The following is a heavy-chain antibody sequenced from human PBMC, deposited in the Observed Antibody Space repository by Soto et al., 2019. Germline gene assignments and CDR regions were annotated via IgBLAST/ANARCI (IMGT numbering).Heavy chain of an antibody. D-gene: IGHD5-12*01. J-gene: IGHJ6*02. CDR1: GGSISSGGYS. Sequence: TSETLSLTCAVSGGSISSGGYSWSWIRQPPGKGLEWIGYIYHSGSTYYNPSLKSRVTISVDRSKNQFSLKLSSVTAADTAVYYCARGGSSGYDLGGMDVWGQGTTVTVSS. CDR3: ARGGSSGYDLGGMDV. V-gene: IGHV4-30-2*01. CDR2: IYHSGST.